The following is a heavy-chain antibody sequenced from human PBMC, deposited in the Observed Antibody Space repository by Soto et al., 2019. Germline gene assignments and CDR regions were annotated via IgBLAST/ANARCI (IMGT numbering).Heavy chain of an antibody. D-gene: IGHD2-2*01. V-gene: IGHV3-7*01. J-gene: IGHJ4*02. CDR1: GFTFSSYW. Sequence: GGSLRLSCAASGFTFSSYWMSWVRQAPGKGLEWVANIKQDGSEKYYVDSVKGRFTISRDNAKNSLYLQMNSLRAEDTAVYYCARDRFPGVPAAQLIDYWGQGTLVTVSS. CDR3: ARDRFPGVPAAQLIDY. CDR2: IKQDGSEK.